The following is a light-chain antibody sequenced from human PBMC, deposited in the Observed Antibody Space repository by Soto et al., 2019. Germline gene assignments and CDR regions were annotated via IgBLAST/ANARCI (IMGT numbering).Light chain of an antibody. V-gene: IGLV1-40*01. CDR3: PSYDNSLTRYV. Sequence: QSVLTQPPSVSGAPGQRVTFSCTGSSSNIGGYDVHWYQQLPGTAPKLLIYANSNRPSGVPDRFSGSKSGPSVSLAITGLQAEDEAEYSSPSYDNSLTRYVFGARTKVTVL. CDR1: SSNIGGYD. J-gene: IGLJ1*01. CDR2: ANS.